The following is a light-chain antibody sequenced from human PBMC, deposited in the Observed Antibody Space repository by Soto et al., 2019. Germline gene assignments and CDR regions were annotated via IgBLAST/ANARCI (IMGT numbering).Light chain of an antibody. CDR1: SSDVGSYNL. V-gene: IGLV2-23*01. Sequence: QSVLTQPASVSGSPGQSVTISCTGTSSDVGSYNLVSWYQQHPGKAPKLMIYEGSKRPSGVSHRFSGSKSANTASLTISGLLAEDEAADYCCSYAGSSTLVVFGGGTKLTVL. J-gene: IGLJ2*01. CDR2: EGS. CDR3: CSYAGSSTLVV.